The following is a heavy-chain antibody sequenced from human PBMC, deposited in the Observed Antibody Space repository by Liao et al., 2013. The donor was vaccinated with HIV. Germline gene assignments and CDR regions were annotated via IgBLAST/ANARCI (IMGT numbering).Heavy chain of an antibody. J-gene: IGHJ4*02. Sequence: QVQLQQWGAGLLKPSETLSLTCAVYGGSFSGYYWSWVRQPTGKGLEWIGEINQSGSTNYNPSLKSRVTMSVDTSKNQFSLKLSSVTAADTAVYYCARTNWGSFWGALFDYWGQGTLVTVSS. V-gene: IGHV4-34*02. CDR2: INQSGST. CDR1: GGSFSGYY. D-gene: IGHD3-16*01. CDR3: ARTNWGSFWGALFDY.